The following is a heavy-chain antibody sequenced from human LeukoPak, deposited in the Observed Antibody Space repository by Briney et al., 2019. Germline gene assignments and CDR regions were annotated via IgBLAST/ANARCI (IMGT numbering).Heavy chain of an antibody. CDR1: GFTFSSYA. CDR3: ARGGLELLSAGYYMDV. J-gene: IGHJ6*03. V-gene: IGHV3-30*04. Sequence: GGSLRLSCAASGFTFSSYAMHWVRQAPGKGLEWVAVISYDGSNKYYADSVKGRFTISRDNSKNTLYLQMNSLRAEDTAVYYCARGGLELLSAGYYMDVWGKGTTVTVSS. CDR2: ISYDGSNK. D-gene: IGHD1-7*01.